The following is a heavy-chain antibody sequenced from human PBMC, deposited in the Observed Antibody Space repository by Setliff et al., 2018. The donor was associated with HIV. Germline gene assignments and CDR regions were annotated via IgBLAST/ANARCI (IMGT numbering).Heavy chain of an antibody. V-gene: IGHV3-7*01. CDR3: ARIYNYVWGTYRNFDY. CDR2: MKYDGTEI. Sequence: PGGSLRLSCAASGFTFSSYWMSWVRQAPGKGLEWVANMKYDGTEIYYVDAVKGRFTISRDNSKNTQYLQMNSLRAEDTAVYYCARIYNYVWGTYRNFDYWGQGTLVTVSS. J-gene: IGHJ4*02. CDR1: GFTFSSYW. D-gene: IGHD3-16*02.